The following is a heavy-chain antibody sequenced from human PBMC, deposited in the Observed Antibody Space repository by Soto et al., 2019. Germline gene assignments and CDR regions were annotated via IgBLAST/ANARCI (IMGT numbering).Heavy chain of an antibody. CDR1: GGTFSSYA. J-gene: IGHJ6*02. Sequence: QVQLVQSGAEVKKPGSSMKVSCKASGGTFSSYAISWVRQAPGQGLEWMGGIIPIFGTADYAQKFHGRVTITADESTSTAYMELRSLRSEDKAAYYCARGITGTVTYYYGLDVWGQGTTVTVSS. D-gene: IGHD1-20*01. CDR2: IIPIFGTA. CDR3: ARGITGTVTYYYGLDV. V-gene: IGHV1-69*12.